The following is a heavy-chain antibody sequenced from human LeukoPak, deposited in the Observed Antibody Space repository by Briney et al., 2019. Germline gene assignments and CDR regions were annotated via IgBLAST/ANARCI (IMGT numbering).Heavy chain of an antibody. J-gene: IGHJ6*02. CDR3: AKDYPHYYEVPHGMDV. CDR1: GFGFGQYE. D-gene: IGHD3-22*01. CDR2: ISVRAATI. V-gene: IGHV3-48*03. Sequence: GGSLRLSCAASGFGFGQYEMNWVRQAPGKGLEWIAYISVRAATIYYGDSVEGRFTISRDDAKNSLYLQMNGLRVEDTAIYYCAKDYPHYYEVPHGMDVWGQGTTVTV.